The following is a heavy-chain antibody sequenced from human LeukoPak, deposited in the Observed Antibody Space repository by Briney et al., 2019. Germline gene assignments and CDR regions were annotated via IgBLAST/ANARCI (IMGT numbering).Heavy chain of an antibody. CDR1: GGSISSYY. Sequence: SETLSLTCTVSGGSISSYYWSWIRQPPGKGLEWIGYIYYSGSTNYNPSLESRVTISVDTSKNQFSLKLSSVTAADTAVYYCARSGYSYGSRSPIYWYFDLWGRGTLVTVSS. V-gene: IGHV4-59*01. CDR2: IYYSGST. CDR3: ARSGYSYGSRSPIYWYFDL. J-gene: IGHJ2*01. D-gene: IGHD5-18*01.